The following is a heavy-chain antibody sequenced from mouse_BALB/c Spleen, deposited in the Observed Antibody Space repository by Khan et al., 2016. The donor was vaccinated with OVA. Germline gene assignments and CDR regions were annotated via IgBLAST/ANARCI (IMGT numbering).Heavy chain of an antibody. V-gene: IGHV5-6*01. CDR2: VSTGGGYT. Sequence: EVELVESGGDLVKPGGSLTLSCAASGFTFSTYGMSWVRQTPDKRLEWVATVSTGGGYTYYPDSVKGRFTISRDNAKNTLYLQMSDLKSEDTAMLYCTRLAYYYDCEGFAYWGQGTLVTVSA. CDR3: TRLAYYYDCEGFAY. D-gene: IGHD1-1*01. J-gene: IGHJ3*01. CDR1: GFTFSTYG.